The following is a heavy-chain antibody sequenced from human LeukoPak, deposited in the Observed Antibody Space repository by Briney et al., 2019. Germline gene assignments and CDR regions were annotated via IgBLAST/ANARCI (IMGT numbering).Heavy chain of an antibody. CDR1: GGSISSSSYY. D-gene: IGHD6-13*01. J-gene: IGHJ4*02. Sequence: SETLSLTCTVSGGSISSSSYYWGWIRQPPGKGLEWIGYIYYSGTTNYNPSLRSRVTISVDTSKNQFSLKLSSVTAADTAVYYCARGVYIAAAQYAYWGQGTLVTVSS. V-gene: IGHV4-61*05. CDR3: ARGVYIAAAQYAY. CDR2: IYYSGTT.